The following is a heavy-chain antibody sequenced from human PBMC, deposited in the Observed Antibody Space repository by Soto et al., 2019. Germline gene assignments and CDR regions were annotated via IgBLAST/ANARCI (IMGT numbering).Heavy chain of an antibody. Sequence: GASVKVSFKASGYTFTGYYMHWVRQAPGQGLEWMGWINPNSGGTNYAQKFQGWVTMTRDTSISTAYMELSRLRSDDTAVYYCARGPLRGYSGYDLTLEPYSSCYMDVWGKGTTVTLSS. J-gene: IGHJ6*03. CDR3: ARGPLRGYSGYDLTLEPYSSCYMDV. CDR2: INPNSGGT. D-gene: IGHD5-12*01. V-gene: IGHV1-2*04. CDR1: GYTFTGYY.